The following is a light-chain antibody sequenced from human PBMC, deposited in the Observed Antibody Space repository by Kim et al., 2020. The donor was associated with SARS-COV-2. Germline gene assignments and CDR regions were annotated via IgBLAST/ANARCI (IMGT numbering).Light chain of an antibody. Sequence: PVERATLSCRASQSVSSNLAWYQQKPGQAPRLLIDGASTRATGIPARFSGSGSGTEFTLTISSLQSEDFAVYYCQQYNNWPPRWTFGQGTKVDIK. CDR2: GAS. CDR3: QQYNNWPPRWT. J-gene: IGKJ1*01. V-gene: IGKV3-15*01. CDR1: QSVSSN.